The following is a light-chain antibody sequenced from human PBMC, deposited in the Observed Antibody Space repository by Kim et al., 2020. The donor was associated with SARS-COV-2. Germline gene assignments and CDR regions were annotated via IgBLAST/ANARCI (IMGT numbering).Light chain of an antibody. CDR3: AAWDDSLSGLWV. V-gene: IGLV1-47*01. CDR1: SSNIGSNY. Sequence: RVTISCSGSSSNIGSNYVYWYQQLPGTAPKLLIYRNNRRPSGVPDRFSGSKSGTSASLAISGLRSEDEADYYCAAWDDSLSGLWVFGGGTQLTVL. CDR2: RNN. J-gene: IGLJ3*02.